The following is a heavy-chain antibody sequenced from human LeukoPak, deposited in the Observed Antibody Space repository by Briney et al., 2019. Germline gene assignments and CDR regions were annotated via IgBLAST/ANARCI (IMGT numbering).Heavy chain of an antibody. CDR1: GFTFGDYA. CDR3: TRAKGGYSSGWYWFDP. V-gene: IGHV3-49*04. Sequence: GGSLRLSCTASGFTFGDYAMSWVRQAPGKGLEWVGFIRSKAYGGTTEYAASVKGRFTISRDDSKGIAYLRMNSLKTEDTAVYYCTRAKGGYSSGWYWFDPWGQGTLVTVSS. D-gene: IGHD6-19*01. CDR2: IRSKAYGGTT. J-gene: IGHJ5*02.